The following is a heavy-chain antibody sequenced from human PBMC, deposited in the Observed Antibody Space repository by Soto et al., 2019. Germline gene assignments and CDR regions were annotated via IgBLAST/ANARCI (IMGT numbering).Heavy chain of an antibody. V-gene: IGHV4-39*01. CDR2: IYYSGST. D-gene: IGHD4-4*01. CDR1: GGSISSSSYY. Sequence: SETLSLTCTVSGGSISSSSYYWGWIRQPPGKGLEWIGSIYYSGSTYYNPSLKSRVTISEDTSKNQFSLKLSSVTAADTAVYYCAALDSNYVAAFDIWGQGTMVTVSS. CDR3: AALDSNYVAAFDI. J-gene: IGHJ3*02.